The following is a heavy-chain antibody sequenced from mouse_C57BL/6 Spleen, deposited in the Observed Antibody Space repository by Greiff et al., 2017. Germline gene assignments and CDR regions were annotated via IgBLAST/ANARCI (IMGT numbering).Heavy chain of an antibody. CDR1: GYNITNTY. Sequence: EVQLQQSVAELVRPGASVKLSCTASGYNITNTYMHWVKQRPGQGLEWIGRIDPANGNTKYDPKFQGKATMTADTSSNTAYLQLSSLTSEDTAIYYCASYYGSSYSYYAMDYWGQGTSVTVSS. D-gene: IGHD1-1*01. J-gene: IGHJ4*01. CDR2: IDPANGNT. CDR3: ASYYGSSYSYYAMDY. V-gene: IGHV14-3*01.